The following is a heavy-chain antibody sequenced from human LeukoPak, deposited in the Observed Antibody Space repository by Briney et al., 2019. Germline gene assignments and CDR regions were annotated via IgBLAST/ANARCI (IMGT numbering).Heavy chain of an antibody. CDR2: ISSSGRTK. V-gene: IGHV3-48*03. CDR3: ARGKWEPLDY. J-gene: IGHJ4*02. D-gene: IGHD1-26*01. Sequence: QSGGSLRLSCAASGFTFSSYEMNWVRQAPGKGLEWVSYISSSGRTKYYADSVKGRFTISRDNAKNSLYLQMNSLRAEDTAVYYCARGKWEPLDYWGQGTLVTVSS. CDR1: GFTFSSYE.